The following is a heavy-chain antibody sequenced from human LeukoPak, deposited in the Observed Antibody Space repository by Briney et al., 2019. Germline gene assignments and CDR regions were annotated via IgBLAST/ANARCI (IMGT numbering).Heavy chain of an antibody. CDR3: ARDSSHYLGSSDY. J-gene: IGHJ4*02. CDR2: ISETGGVT. Sequence: GGSLRLSCVVSGFSFGSYPMSWVRQAPGKGLEWVSVISETGGVTHYADSMKGRFTISRDNIKNTLDLQMNSLRAEDTAIYYCARDSSHYLGSSDYWGQGTLVTVSS. CDR1: GFSFGSYP. V-gene: IGHV3-23*01. D-gene: IGHD6-6*01.